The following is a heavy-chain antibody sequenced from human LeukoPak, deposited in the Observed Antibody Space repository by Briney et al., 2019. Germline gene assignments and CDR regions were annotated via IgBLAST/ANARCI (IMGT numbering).Heavy chain of an antibody. CDR2: ISGSGGTT. CDR1: GFIFSNYA. D-gene: IGHD3-10*01. V-gene: IGHV3-23*01. CDR3: AKIGDYYGSGSKIDY. Sequence: PGGSLRLSCAASGFIFSNYAMSWVRRAPGEGLEWVSAISGSGGTTYYADSVKGRCTISRDNSKNTLYLQMNSLRAEDTAVYYCAKIGDYYGSGSKIDYWGQGTPVTVSS. J-gene: IGHJ4*02.